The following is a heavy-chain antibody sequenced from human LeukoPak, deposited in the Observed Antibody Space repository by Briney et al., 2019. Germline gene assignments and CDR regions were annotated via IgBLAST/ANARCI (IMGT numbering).Heavy chain of an antibody. CDR1: GGSFSGYY. Sequence: SETLSLTCAVYGGSFSGYYWSWIRHPPGKGLEWIGEINHSGSTNYIPSLKSRVTISVDTSKNQFSLRLSSVTAADTAVYYCARQRKRDTAMVRGSWFDPWGQGTLVTVSS. CDR3: ARQRKRDTAMVRGSWFDP. CDR2: INHSGST. D-gene: IGHD5-18*01. V-gene: IGHV4-34*01. J-gene: IGHJ5*02.